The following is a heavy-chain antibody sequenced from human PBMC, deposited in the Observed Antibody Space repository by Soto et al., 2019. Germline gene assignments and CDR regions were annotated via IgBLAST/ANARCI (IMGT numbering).Heavy chain of an antibody. CDR2: IIPSCGTA. D-gene: IGHD3-10*01. J-gene: IGHJ3*02. Sequence: QVQLVQSGAEVKKPGSSVKVSCKASGGTFSSYAISWVRQAPGQGLEWMGGIIPSCGTANYAQKFQGSVTITADESTSTAYMELSSLRSQDTAVYYCASLLLADAFDIWGQGTMVTVSS. CDR3: ASLLLADAFDI. CDR1: GGTFSSYA. V-gene: IGHV1-69*01.